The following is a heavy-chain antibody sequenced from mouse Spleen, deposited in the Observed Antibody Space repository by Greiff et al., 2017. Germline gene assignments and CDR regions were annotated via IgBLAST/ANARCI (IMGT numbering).Heavy chain of an antibody. CDR3: ARGVVTGTWGYFDV. J-gene: IGHJ1*01. CDR1: GYTFTSYW. Sequence: QVQLQQPGAELVMPGASVKLSCKASGYTFTSYWMHWVKQRPGQGLEWIGEIDPSDSYTNYNQKFKGKATLTVDKSSSTAYMQLSSLTSEDSAVYYCARGVVTGTWGYFDVWGAGTTVTVSS. D-gene: IGHD4-1*01. V-gene: IGHV1-69*01. CDR2: IDPSDSYT.